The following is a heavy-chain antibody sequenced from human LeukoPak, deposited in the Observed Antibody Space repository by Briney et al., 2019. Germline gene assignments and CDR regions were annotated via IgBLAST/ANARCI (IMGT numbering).Heavy chain of an antibody. V-gene: IGHV3-7*03. CDR3: GREPTKWGTLLWWGGGFDAFDI. Sequence: GGSLRLSCAASGFTFSSYWMSWVRQAPGKGLEWVANIKQDGSEKYYVDSVKGRFTISRDNAKNSLYLQMNSLRAEDTAVYYCGREPTKWGTLLWWGGGFDAFDIGGKGKMVTV. J-gene: IGHJ3*02. CDR2: IKQDGSEK. CDR1: GFTFSSYW. D-gene: IGHD3-10*01.